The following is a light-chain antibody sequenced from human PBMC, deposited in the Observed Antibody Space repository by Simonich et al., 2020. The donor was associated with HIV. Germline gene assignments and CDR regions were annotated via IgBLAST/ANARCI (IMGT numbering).Light chain of an antibody. J-gene: IGLJ7*01. CDR2: DDR. CDR3: QVWDSSSDHLV. V-gene: IGLV3-21*03. Sequence: SYVLTQPPSVSVAPGKTARITCGGNNMGSYRVHWYQQKPGQAPVRVGCDDRGWPSAIPERFSGSNSGNTATLTISRVEAGDEADYYCQVWDSSSDHLVFGGGTQLTVL. CDR1: NMGSYR.